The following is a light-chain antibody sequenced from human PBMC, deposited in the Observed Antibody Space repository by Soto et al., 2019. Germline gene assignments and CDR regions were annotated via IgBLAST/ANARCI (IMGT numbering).Light chain of an antibody. V-gene: IGKV1-5*03. J-gene: IGKJ1*01. CDR1: QTISSW. CDR2: KAS. CDR3: QHYNSYSEA. Sequence: DIQMTQSPSTLSGSVGDRVTITCRASQTISSWLAWYQQKPGKAPKLLIYKASPLKSGVPSRFSGSGSGTEFNLTIRSLQPDDFATYYCQHYNSYSEAFGRGTKVELK.